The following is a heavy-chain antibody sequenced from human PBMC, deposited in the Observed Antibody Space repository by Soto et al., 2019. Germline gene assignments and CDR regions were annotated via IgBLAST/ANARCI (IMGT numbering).Heavy chain of an antibody. CDR1: GGSISSGGYS. V-gene: IGHV4-30-2*01. CDR2: IYHSGST. J-gene: IGHJ4*02. D-gene: IGHD6-19*01. CDR3: AREQWLGYYFDY. Sequence: SETLSLTCAVSGGSISSGGYSWSWIRQPPGKGLEWIGYIYHSGSTYYNPSLKSRVTISVDRSKNQCSLKLSTVTAADTAVYYCAREQWLGYYFDYWGQGTLVTVSS.